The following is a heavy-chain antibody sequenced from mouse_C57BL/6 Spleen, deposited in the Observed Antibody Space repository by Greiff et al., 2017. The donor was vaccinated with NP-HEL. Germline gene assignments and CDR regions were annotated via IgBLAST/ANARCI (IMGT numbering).Heavy chain of an antibody. V-gene: IGHV6-6*01. Sequence: EVQLQESGGGLVQPGGSMKLSCAASGFTFSDAWMDWVRQSPEKGLEWVAEIRNKANNHATYYAESVKGRFTISRDDSKSSVYLQMNSLRAEDTGIYYCTLIYYDYDGYAMDYWGQGTSVTVSS. CDR1: GFTFSDAW. CDR3: TLIYYDYDGYAMDY. J-gene: IGHJ4*01. CDR2: IRNKANNHAT. D-gene: IGHD2-4*01.